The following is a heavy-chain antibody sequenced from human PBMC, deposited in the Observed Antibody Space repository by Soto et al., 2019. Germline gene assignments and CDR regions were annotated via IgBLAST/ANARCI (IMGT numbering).Heavy chain of an antibody. CDR3: ARPLLRFLEWPSYGY. CDR1: GFTFSSYW. J-gene: IGHJ4*02. D-gene: IGHD3-3*01. V-gene: IGHV3-7*01. CDR2: IKQDGSEK. Sequence: SLRLSCAASGFTFSSYWMSWVRQAPGKGLEWVANIKQDGSEKYYVDSVKGRFTISRDNAKNSLYLQMNSLRAEDTAVYYCARPLLRFLEWPSYGYWGQGTLVTVSS.